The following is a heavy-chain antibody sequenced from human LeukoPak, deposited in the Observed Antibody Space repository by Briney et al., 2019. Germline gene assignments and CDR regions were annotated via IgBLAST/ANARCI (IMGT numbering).Heavy chain of an antibody. CDR3: ARVIETEYSGYDPSYYFDY. Sequence: ASVKVSCKTSGYTFTDYYMHWVRQAPRQGLEWLGWINPNSGGTNSAQKFQGRVTMTRDTSISTAYMNLSKLRSDDTAVYYCARVIETEYSGYDPSYYFDYWGQGTLVTVSS. V-gene: IGHV1-2*02. CDR1: GYTFTDYY. J-gene: IGHJ4*02. CDR2: INPNSGGT. D-gene: IGHD5-12*01.